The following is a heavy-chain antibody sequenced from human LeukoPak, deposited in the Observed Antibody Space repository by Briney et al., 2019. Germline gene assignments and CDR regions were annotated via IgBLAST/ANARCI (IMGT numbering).Heavy chain of an antibody. Sequence: KPSETLSLTCTVSGGSISSYYWSWIRQPAGKGLEWIGRIYTSGSTNYNPSLKSRVTMSVDTSKNQFSLKLSSVTAADTAVYYCARDHRYDSSGYYPPSFDYWGQGTLVTVSS. CDR1: GGSISSYY. CDR3: ARDHRYDSSGYYPPSFDY. D-gene: IGHD3-22*01. J-gene: IGHJ4*02. V-gene: IGHV4-4*07. CDR2: IYTSGST.